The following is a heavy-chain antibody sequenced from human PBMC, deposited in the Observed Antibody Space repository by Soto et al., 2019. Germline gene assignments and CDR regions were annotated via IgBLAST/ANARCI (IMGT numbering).Heavy chain of an antibody. CDR2: IKQDGSEQ. CDR1: GFTLSSYW. CDR3: ARGSSLNY. J-gene: IGHJ4*02. V-gene: IGHV3-7*01. Sequence: EVQLVESGGGLVQPGGSLRLSCVGSGFTLSSYWMSWARQAPGKGLEWLANIKQDGSEQHYVDSVKGRFSISRDNAQNSLFLHMSSLRDEDTAVYYCARGSSLNYLGQGTLVTVSS. D-gene: IGHD6-13*01.